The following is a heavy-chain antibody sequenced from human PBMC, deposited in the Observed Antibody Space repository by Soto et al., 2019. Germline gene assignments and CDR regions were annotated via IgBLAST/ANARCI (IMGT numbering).Heavy chain of an antibody. D-gene: IGHD6-6*01. CDR3: ARWVREQLAYFYYYMDV. V-gene: IGHV1-8*01. CDR2: MNPNSGNT. Sequence: SVEVCCKASGDTFTSYDINWVRQATGQGLEWMGWMNPNSGNTGYAQRFQGRVTMTRNTSISTAYMELSSLRSEDTAVYYCARWVREQLAYFYYYMDVWGKGTTVTVSS. J-gene: IGHJ6*03. CDR1: GDTFTSYD.